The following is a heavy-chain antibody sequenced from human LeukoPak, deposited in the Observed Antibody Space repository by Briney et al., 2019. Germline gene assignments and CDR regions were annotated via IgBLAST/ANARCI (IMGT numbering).Heavy chain of an antibody. CDR2: ISSSGYSI. J-gene: IGHJ4*02. CDR3: ARRAGGYSHPYDY. CDR1: GFTFSNFN. Sequence: PGGSLRLSCAASGFTFSNFNMNWVRQAPGKGLEWVSCISSSGYSIYYADSVKGRFTIFRDNSKNTLYLQMNSLRAEDTAVYYCARRAGGYSHPYDYWGQGTLVTVSS. V-gene: IGHV3-21*04. D-gene: IGHD4-23*01.